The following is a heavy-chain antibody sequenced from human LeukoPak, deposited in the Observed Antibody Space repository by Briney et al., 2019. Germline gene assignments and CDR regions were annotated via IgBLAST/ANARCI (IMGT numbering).Heavy chain of an antibody. Sequence: QPGRSLRLSCAASGFTFSSYSMHWVRQAPGKGLEWVAVISYDGSNKYYADSVKGRFTISRDNSKNTLYLQVNSLRAEDTAVYYCAKDRASRLFDYWGQGTLVTVSS. J-gene: IGHJ4*02. CDR1: GFTFSSYS. CDR2: ISYDGSNK. V-gene: IGHV3-30*18. CDR3: AKDRASRLFDY. D-gene: IGHD4-11*01.